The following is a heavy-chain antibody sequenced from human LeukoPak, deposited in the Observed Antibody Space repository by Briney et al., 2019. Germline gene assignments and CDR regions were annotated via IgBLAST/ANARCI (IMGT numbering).Heavy chain of an antibody. J-gene: IGHJ6*03. CDR2: ISSSGSTI. CDR1: GFTFSSYS. V-gene: IGHV3-48*04. Sequence: GGSLRLSCAASGFTFSSYSMNWVRQAPGKGLEWVSYISSSGSTIHYADSVKGRFTISRDNAKNSLYLQMNSLRAEDTAVYYCARPRGASDYMDVWGKGTTVTVSS. CDR3: ARPRGASDYMDV. D-gene: IGHD3-10*01.